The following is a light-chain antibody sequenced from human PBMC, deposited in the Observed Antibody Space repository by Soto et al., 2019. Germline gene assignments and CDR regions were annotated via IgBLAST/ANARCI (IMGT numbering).Light chain of an antibody. J-gene: IGKJ1*01. CDR2: AAS. Sequence: DIQMTQSPSSLSASVGERVTITCRASQGISNYLAWYQQKPGKVPKLLIYAASTSQSGVPSWFSGSGAGTDFTLTITSLHPEDFASYYCQKYDNVPRTFGQGTKVEVK. V-gene: IGKV1-27*01. CDR1: QGISNY. CDR3: QKYDNVPRT.